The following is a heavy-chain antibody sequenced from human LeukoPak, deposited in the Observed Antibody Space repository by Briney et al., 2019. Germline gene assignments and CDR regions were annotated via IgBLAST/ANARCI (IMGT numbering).Heavy chain of an antibody. CDR3: ARDLSGPSFY. CDR2: ISGSGGGT. CDR1: GFTFTTYA. Sequence: GGSLRLSCAASGFTFTTYAMSWVRQAPGKGLEWVSTISGSGGGTYYADSVKGRFTISRDNAKNSLYLQMNSLRAEDTAVYYCARDLSGPSFYWGQGTLVTVSS. D-gene: IGHD2-15*01. V-gene: IGHV3-23*01. J-gene: IGHJ4*02.